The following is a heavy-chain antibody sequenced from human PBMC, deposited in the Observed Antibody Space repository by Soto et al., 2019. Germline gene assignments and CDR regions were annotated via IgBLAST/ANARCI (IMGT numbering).Heavy chain of an antibody. CDR1: GVSIKSSS. CDR3: TRSSGLTNWLDP. Sequence: QVQLVQSGAELKKPGSSVKVSCKVSGVSIKSSSITWVRQALGQGLEWMGGTIPLFGTPHYAQKFQGRVTITADESTSMVYMDLSSLRSEDTAVYYCTRSSGLTNWLDPWGQGTLITVSS. D-gene: IGHD6-6*01. J-gene: IGHJ5*02. V-gene: IGHV1-69*12. CDR2: TIPLFGTP.